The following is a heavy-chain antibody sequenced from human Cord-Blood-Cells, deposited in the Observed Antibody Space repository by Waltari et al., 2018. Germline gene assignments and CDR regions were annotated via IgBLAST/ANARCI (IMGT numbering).Heavy chain of an antibody. CDR3: ARDNVQLERGVLRAFDI. CDR1: GGSISSGGYY. J-gene: IGHJ3*02. CDR2: IYYRWRT. D-gene: IGHD1-1*01. V-gene: IGHV4-31*03. Sequence: QVQLQESGPGLVKPSQTLSLTCTVSGGSISSGGYYWSLIRQHPGKGLEWIGYIYYRWRTYYNPSLKSGVNISVDTSKSHFSLKLSSVAAADRAVYYCARDNVQLERGVLRAFDIWGQGTMVTVSS.